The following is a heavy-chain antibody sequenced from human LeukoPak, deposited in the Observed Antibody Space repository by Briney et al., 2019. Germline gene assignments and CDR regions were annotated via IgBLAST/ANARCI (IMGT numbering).Heavy chain of an antibody. CDR1: GGTFSSYA. J-gene: IGHJ6*03. CDR3: ARDGGDYPDYYYMDV. CDR2: IIPIFGTA. Sequence: SVKVSCKASGGTFSSYAISWVRQAPGQGLEWMGGIIPIFGTANYAQKFQGRVTIATDESTSTAYMELSSLRSEDTAVYYCARDGGDYPDYYYMDVWGKGTTVTVSS. D-gene: IGHD4-17*01. V-gene: IGHV1-69*05.